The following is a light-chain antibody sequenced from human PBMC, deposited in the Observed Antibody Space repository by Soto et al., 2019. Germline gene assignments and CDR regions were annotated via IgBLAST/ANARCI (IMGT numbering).Light chain of an antibody. Sequence: EIVLPQSPGTLSFSPGERATLSCRASQSVTSSYLAWYQQKPGQAPRLLIYGASSRATGIPDRFSGRGSGTEFTLTISSLQPDDFATYYCQQYNSYWRTFGQGTKVDIK. CDR3: QQYNSYWRT. CDR2: GAS. J-gene: IGKJ1*01. V-gene: IGKV3-20*01. CDR1: QSVTSSY.